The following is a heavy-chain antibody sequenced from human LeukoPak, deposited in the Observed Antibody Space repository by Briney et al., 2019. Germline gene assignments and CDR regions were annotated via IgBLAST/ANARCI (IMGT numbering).Heavy chain of an antibody. CDR3: SRDRPNPSLWTVGATYYYMDV. V-gene: IGHV1-2*02. CDR2: INPNTGGT. Sequence: GASVKVSCRASGYTSTGYYMHWVRQAPGQGLEWMGWINPNTGGTNYAQKFQGRVTMTRETSTSPANSERSSLRSEETPVYSGSRDRPNPSLWTVGATYYYMDVWGKGNTVTVSS. CDR1: GYTSTGYY. D-gene: IGHD1-26*01. J-gene: IGHJ6*03.